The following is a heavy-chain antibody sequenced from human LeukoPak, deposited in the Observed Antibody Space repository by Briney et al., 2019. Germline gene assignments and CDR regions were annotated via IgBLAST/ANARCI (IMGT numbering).Heavy chain of an antibody. Sequence: GRSLRLSCAASGFTFSSYGMHWVRQAPGKGLEWVAVISYDGSNKYYADSVKGRFTISRDNSKNTLYLQMNSLRAEDTAVYYCAKWYRALYGMDVWGQGTTVTVSS. J-gene: IGHJ6*02. CDR3: AKWYRALYGMDV. D-gene: IGHD1-1*01. CDR2: ISYDGSNK. V-gene: IGHV3-30*18. CDR1: GFTFSSYG.